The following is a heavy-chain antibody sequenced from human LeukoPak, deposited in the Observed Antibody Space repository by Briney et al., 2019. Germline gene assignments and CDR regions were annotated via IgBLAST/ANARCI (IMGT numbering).Heavy chain of an antibody. D-gene: IGHD3-10*01. V-gene: IGHV4-59*01. Sequence: SETLSLTCTVSGGSISSYHWSWIRPPPGKGLGWIGYIYYSGSTNYTTSLKSRVTISVDTSKNQFSLKLSSVTAADTAVYYCARGSLLWFGDAFDIWGQGTMVTVSS. CDR1: GGSISSYH. J-gene: IGHJ3*02. CDR3: ARGSLLWFGDAFDI. CDR2: IYYSGST.